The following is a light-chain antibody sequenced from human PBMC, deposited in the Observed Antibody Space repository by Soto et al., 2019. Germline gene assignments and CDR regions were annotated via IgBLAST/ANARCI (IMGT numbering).Light chain of an antibody. CDR3: QQYNNWPWT. CDR1: QSVSSN. Sequence: EIVMTQSPATLSVSPGERATLSCRASQSVSSNLAWYRQKPGQAPRLLIYGASTRATGVPARFSGGGSGAEFTLTISSLQSEDFAVYYCQQYNNWPWTFGQGTKVDIK. J-gene: IGKJ1*01. V-gene: IGKV3-15*01. CDR2: GAS.